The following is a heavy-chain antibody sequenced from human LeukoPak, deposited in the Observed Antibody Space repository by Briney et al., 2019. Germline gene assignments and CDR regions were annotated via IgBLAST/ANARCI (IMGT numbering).Heavy chain of an antibody. CDR3: ASVFSGSFDY. CDR2: IYYSGST. Sequence: KPSETLSLTCTVSGGSISSSSYYWGWIRQPPGKGLEWIGSIYYSGSTYYNPSLKSRVTISVDTSNNQFSLKLSSVTAADTAVYYCASVFSGSFDYWGQGTLVTVSS. J-gene: IGHJ4*02. CDR1: GGSISSSSYY. V-gene: IGHV4-39*01. D-gene: IGHD3-22*01.